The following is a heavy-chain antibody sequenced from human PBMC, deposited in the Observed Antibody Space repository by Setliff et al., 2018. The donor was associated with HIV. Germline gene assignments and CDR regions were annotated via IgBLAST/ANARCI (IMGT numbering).Heavy chain of an antibody. J-gene: IGHJ4*02. CDR3: AREGAAAGTSRPYFDY. Sequence: VASVKVSCKASGYTFSSYDINWVRQTAGQGLEWMGWMNPNSGNTGYAQKFQGRVTMTRNTSITTAYMELTNVTSEDTAVYYCAREGAAAGTSRPYFDYWGQGALVTSPQ. CDR2: MNPNSGNT. CDR1: GYTFSSYD. D-gene: IGHD6-13*01. V-gene: IGHV1-8*01.